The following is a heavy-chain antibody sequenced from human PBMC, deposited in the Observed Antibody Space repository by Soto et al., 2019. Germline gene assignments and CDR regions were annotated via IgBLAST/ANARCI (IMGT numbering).Heavy chain of an antibody. CDR1: GYSFTSYW. D-gene: IGHD4-17*01. CDR3: ATYLRAMGDYYDAFDI. CDR2: IYPGDSDT. V-gene: IGHV5-51*01. Sequence: GESLKISCKGSGYSFTSYWIGWVRQMPGKGLEWMGIIYPGDSDTRYSPSFQGQVTISADKSISTAYLQWSSLKASDTAMYYCATYLRAMGDYYDAFDIWGQGTMVTVSS. J-gene: IGHJ3*02.